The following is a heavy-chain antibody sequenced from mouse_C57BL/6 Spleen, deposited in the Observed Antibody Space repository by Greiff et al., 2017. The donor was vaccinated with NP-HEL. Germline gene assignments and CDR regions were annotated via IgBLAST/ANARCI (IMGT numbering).Heavy chain of an antibody. Sequence: VHLVESGAELVRPGASVTLSCKASGYTFTDYEMHLVKQTPVHGLEWIGAIDPETGGTAYNQKFKGKAILTADKSSSTAYMELRSLTSEDSAVYYCTWVTGSFAYWGQGTLVTVSA. D-gene: IGHD4-1*01. CDR1: GYTFTDYE. V-gene: IGHV1-15*01. J-gene: IGHJ3*01. CDR2: IDPETGGT. CDR3: TWVTGSFAY.